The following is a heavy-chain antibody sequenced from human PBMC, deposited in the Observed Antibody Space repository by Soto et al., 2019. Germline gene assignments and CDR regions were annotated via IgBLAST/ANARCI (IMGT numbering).Heavy chain of an antibody. J-gene: IGHJ4*02. CDR1: GFRFGDYA. V-gene: IGHV3-49*03. CDR3: SRDVITRVAGFES. D-gene: IGHD6-19*01. Sequence: EVQLVESGGDLVQPGRSLRLSCTTSGFRFGDYAMGWFRQAPGKGLEWVSFIRAKAYGGATAYAASVKGRFTISRDDSRGIAYLQMDSLRPEDTGVYYCSRDVITRVAGFESWGQGTLVTVSS. CDR2: IRAKAYGGAT.